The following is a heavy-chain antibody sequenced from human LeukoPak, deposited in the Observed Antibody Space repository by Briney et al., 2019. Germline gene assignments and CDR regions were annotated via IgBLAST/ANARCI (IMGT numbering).Heavy chain of an antibody. CDR2: INHSGST. CDR1: GGSFSGYY. J-gene: IGHJ4*02. D-gene: IGHD2-2*02. Sequence: PSETLSLTCAVYGGSFSGYYWSWIRQPPRKGLEWIGEINHSGSTNYNPSLKSRVTISVDTSKNQFSLKLSSVTAADTAVYYCARGRSLGYCSSTSCYTFIGYWGQGTLVTVSS. CDR3: ARGRSLGYCSSTSCYTFIGY. V-gene: IGHV4-34*01.